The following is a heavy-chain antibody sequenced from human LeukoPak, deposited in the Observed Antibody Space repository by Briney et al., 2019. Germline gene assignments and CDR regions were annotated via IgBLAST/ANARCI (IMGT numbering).Heavy chain of an antibody. CDR2: IYYSGST. CDR1: GGSISSSSYY. CDR3: ARDPGITMVRGLDY. D-gene: IGHD3-10*01. Sequence: PSETLSLTCTVSGGSISSSSYYWGWIRQPPGKGLEWIGSIYYSGSTYYNPSLKSRVTIPVDTSKNQFSLKLSSVTAADTAVYYCARDPGITMVRGLDYWGQGTLVTVSS. V-gene: IGHV4-39*07. J-gene: IGHJ4*02.